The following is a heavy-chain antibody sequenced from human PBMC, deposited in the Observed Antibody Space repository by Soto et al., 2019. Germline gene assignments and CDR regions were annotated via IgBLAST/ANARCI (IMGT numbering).Heavy chain of an antibody. CDR3: TRSLPTPDL. Sequence: XDSLNVCWHRSGNRFISHLIGLVRQMPGKGLEWMGIIYPGDSDTRYSPSFEGQVTITADKTTTTAYLQWSSLKASDTAMYYCTRSLPTPDLWGQRILVTVSS. CDR2: IYPGDSDT. V-gene: IGHV5-51*01. CDR1: GNRFISHL. J-gene: IGHJ4*02.